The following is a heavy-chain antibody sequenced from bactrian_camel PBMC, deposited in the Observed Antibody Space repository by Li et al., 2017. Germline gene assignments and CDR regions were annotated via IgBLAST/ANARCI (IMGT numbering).Heavy chain of an antibody. CDR2: IPSDGRHT. Sequence: HVQLVESGGGSVQPGGSLRLSCAASGFTFSSYGMSWVRQAPGKGLEWVSGIPSDGRHTYYVDFVKGRLTISRENAKNTLFLQMTSLRSEDTALYYCVQERRSGYDCYSGSWCGYNYWGQGTQVTVS. V-gene: IGHV3S6*01. J-gene: IGHJ4*01. D-gene: IGHD3*01. CDR1: GFTFSSYG. CDR3: VQERRSGYDCYSGSWCGYNY.